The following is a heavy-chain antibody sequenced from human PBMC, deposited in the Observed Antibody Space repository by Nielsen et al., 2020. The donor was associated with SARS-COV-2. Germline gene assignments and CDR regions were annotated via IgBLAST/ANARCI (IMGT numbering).Heavy chain of an antibody. Sequence: GESLKISCTASGFTFSNTWMTWVRQAPGKGLEWVAFIRYDGSNKYYADSVKGRFTISRDNAKNSLYLQMNSLRAEDTAVYYCARVHDYDFWSIYYYGMDVWGQGTTVTVSS. CDR1: GFTFSNTW. V-gene: IGHV3-30*02. J-gene: IGHJ6*02. CDR2: IRYDGSNK. CDR3: ARVHDYDFWSIYYYGMDV. D-gene: IGHD3-3*01.